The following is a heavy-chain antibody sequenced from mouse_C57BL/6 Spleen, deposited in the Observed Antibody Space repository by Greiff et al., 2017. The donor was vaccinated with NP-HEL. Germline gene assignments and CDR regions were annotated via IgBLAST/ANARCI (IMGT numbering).Heavy chain of an antibody. J-gene: IGHJ3*01. CDR1: GFSLTSYG. CDR3: AKDYGSSYGGFAY. D-gene: IGHD1-1*01. CDR2: IWRGGST. V-gene: IGHV2-5*01. Sequence: VQLVESGPGLVQPSQSLSITCTVSGFSLTSYGVHWVRQSPGKGLEWLGVIWRGGSTDYNAAFMSRLSITKDNSKSQVFFKMNSLQADDTAIYYCAKDYGSSYGGFAYWGQGTLVTVSA.